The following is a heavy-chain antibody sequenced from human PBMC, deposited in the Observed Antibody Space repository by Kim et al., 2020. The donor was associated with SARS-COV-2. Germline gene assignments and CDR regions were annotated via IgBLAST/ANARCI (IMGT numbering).Heavy chain of an antibody. CDR2: ISGSSSYI. D-gene: IGHD1-1*01. Sequence: GGSLRLSCAASGFTFSSYTMNWVRQAPGKGLEWVSSISGSSSYIYYADSLKGRFTISRDNAKNSLYLQMNSLTADDTAVYFCVRSSGYTNPTPDDYWGQGTLVTVSS. CDR3: VRSSGYTNPTPDDY. CDR1: GFTFSSYT. V-gene: IGHV3-21*01. J-gene: IGHJ4*02.